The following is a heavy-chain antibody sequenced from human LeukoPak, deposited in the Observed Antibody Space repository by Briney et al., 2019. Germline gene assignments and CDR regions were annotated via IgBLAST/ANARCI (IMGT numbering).Heavy chain of an antibody. CDR1: GFTFSDYY. CDR3: ARGETLGRYFDLFDY. D-gene: IGHD3-9*01. V-gene: IGHV3-11*05. CDR2: ISSSRSSYT. Sequence: PGGSLRLSCAASGFTFSDYYMSWIRQAPGKGLEYVSFISSSRSSYTNYADSVRGRFTISRDNAKNSLYLQMNSLRAEDTAVYYCARGETLGRYFDLFDYWGQGTLVTVSS. J-gene: IGHJ4*02.